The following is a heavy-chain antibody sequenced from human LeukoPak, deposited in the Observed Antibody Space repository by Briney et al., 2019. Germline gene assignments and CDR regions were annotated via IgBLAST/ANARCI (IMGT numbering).Heavy chain of an antibody. CDR2: AYDSGTT. D-gene: IGHD1-1*01. V-gene: IGHV4-59*01. CDR1: GGSISRYY. Sequence: PSETLSLTCTVSGGSISRYYWSWIRQPPGKGLEWFGYAYDSGTTNYNPSLKSRVTISVDTSKNQLSLKLSSVTAADTAVYYCARVSWFPGTSYYYMDVWGKGTTVTVSS. J-gene: IGHJ6*03. CDR3: ARVSWFPGTSYYYMDV.